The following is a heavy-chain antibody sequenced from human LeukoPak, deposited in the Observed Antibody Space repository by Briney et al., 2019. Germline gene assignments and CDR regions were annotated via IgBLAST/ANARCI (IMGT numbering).Heavy chain of an antibody. V-gene: IGHV3-21*01. J-gene: IGHJ4*02. Sequence: GGSLRLSCAASGFTFSSYSMNGVRQAPGKGLEWVSSISSSSSYIYYADSVKGRFTISRDNAKNSLYLQMNSLRAEDTAVYYCARVSSMGAVYYFDYWGQGTLVTASS. CDR1: GFTFSSYS. D-gene: IGHD1-26*01. CDR2: ISSSSSYI. CDR3: ARVSSMGAVYYFDY.